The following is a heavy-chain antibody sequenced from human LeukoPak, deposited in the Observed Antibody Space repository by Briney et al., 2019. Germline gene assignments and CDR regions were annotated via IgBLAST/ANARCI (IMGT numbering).Heavy chain of an antibody. D-gene: IGHD4-17*01. CDR3: AKDRFPYRIYGDYFDY. Sequence: GGSLRLSCAASGFTFSSYSMNWVRQAPGKGLEWVSSISSSSSYIYYADSVKGRFTISRDNSKNTLYLQMNSLRAEDTAVYYCAKDRFPYRIYGDYFDYWGQGTLVTVSS. CDR2: ISSSSSYI. V-gene: IGHV3-21*01. J-gene: IGHJ4*02. CDR1: GFTFSSYS.